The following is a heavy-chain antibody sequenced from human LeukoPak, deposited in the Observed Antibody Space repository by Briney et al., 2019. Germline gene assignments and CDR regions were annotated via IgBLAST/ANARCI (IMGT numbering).Heavy chain of an antibody. CDR3: AKKSGGSYQRDFDY. D-gene: IGHD1-26*01. CDR2: ISAYNGNT. Sequence: ASVKVSCKASGYTFTSYGISWVRQAPGQGLEWMGWISAYNGNTNYAQKLQGRVTMTTDTSTSTAYMELRSLRSDDTAVYYCAKKSGGSYQRDFDYWGQGTLVTVSS. V-gene: IGHV1-18*01. CDR1: GYTFTSYG. J-gene: IGHJ4*02.